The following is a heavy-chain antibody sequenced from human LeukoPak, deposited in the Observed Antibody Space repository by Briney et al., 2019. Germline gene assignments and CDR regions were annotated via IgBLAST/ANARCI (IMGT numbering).Heavy chain of an antibody. CDR2: IIPIFGTA. CDR3: ALSVVDYSNYFDY. Sequence: SVKVSCKASGGTFSSYAISWVRQAPGQGLEWMGGIIPIFGTANYAQKFQGRVAITADESTSTAYMELSILRSEDTAVYYYALSVVDYSNYFDYWGQGTLVTVSS. J-gene: IGHJ4*02. D-gene: IGHD4-11*01. CDR1: GGTFSSYA. V-gene: IGHV1-69*13.